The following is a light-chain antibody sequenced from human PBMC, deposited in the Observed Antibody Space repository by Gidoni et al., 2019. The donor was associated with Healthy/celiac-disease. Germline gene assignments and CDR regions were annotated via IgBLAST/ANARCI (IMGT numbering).Light chain of an antibody. Sequence: QSALTQPRSVSGSPGQSVTISCTGTSSDGGGYNYVSWYQQHPGKAPKLMIYDVSKRPSVVPDRFSGSKSGNTASLTISGLQAEDEADYYCCSYAGGYTLVFGGGTKLTVL. V-gene: IGLV2-11*01. J-gene: IGLJ2*01. CDR1: SSDGGGYNY. CDR2: DVS. CDR3: CSYAGGYTLV.